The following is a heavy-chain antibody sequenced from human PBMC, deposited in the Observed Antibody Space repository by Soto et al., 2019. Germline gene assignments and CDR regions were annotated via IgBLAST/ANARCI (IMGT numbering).Heavy chain of an antibody. CDR3: ASHLSGYTDFEY. CDR2: IGSSGDYM. Sequence: PGGSLRLSCAASRFTSSAYTMNWVRQAPGKGLEWVSSIGSSGDYMYYAESVKGRFTISRDNARDSLYLEMNSLRVEDTAVYYCASHLSGYTDFEYWGQGTLVTVSS. V-gene: IGHV3-21*01. CDR1: RFTSSAYT. D-gene: IGHD6-25*01. J-gene: IGHJ4*02.